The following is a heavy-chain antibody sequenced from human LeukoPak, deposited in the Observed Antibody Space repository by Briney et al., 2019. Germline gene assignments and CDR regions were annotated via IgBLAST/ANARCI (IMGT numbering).Heavy chain of an antibody. CDR3: AKEIQIYSSSWYGGADY. CDR2: IIGSGGST. V-gene: IGHV3-23*01. CDR1: GFTFSSYA. Sequence: GGSLRLSCAASGFTFSSYAMSWVRKAPGKGLEWVSGIIGSGGSTYYAESVKGRFTISRDNSKNTLYLQINSLRAEDTAVYYCAKEIQIYSSSWYGGADYWGQGTLVTASS. J-gene: IGHJ4*02. D-gene: IGHD6-13*01.